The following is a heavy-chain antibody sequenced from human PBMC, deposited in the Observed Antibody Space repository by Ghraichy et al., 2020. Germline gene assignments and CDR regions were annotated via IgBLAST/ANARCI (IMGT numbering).Heavy chain of an antibody. Sequence: GGSLRLSCAASGFTVSSNYMSWVRQAPGKGLEWVSVIYSGGSTYYADSVKGRFTISRDNSKNTLYLQMNSLRAEDTAVYYCARSHSSGWYRSWFDPWGQGTLVTVSS. CDR3: ARSHSSGWYRSWFDP. J-gene: IGHJ5*02. CDR1: GFTVSSNY. V-gene: IGHV3-66*01. D-gene: IGHD6-19*01. CDR2: IYSGGST.